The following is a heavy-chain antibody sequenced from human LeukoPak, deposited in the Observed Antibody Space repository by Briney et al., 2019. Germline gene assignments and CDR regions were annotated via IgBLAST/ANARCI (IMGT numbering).Heavy chain of an antibody. V-gene: IGHV4-4*09. CDR2: IYTSGST. Sequence: PSETLSLTCTVSGSISGYYWSWIRQPPGKGLEWIGYIYTSGSTNYNPSLESRVTISVVTSKNQFSLDLCSVTAADTAVYYCARQMCTSTSYLTKNAFDVWGQGTMVTVSS. D-gene: IGHD2-2*01. CDR1: GSISGYY. J-gene: IGHJ3*01. CDR3: ARQMCTSTSYLTKNAFDV.